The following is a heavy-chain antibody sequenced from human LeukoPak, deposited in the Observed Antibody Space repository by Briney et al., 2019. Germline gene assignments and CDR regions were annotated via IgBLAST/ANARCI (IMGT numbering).Heavy chain of an antibody. Sequence: ASVKVSCKASGYSFTGYYMHWVRQAPGQGLEWMGWINPNSGGTNYAQKFQGRVTMTRDTSISTAYMELSRLRSDDTAVYYCARILQQQLVTGVDYWGQGTLVTVSS. D-gene: IGHD6-13*01. J-gene: IGHJ4*02. CDR1: GYSFTGYY. CDR3: ARILQQQLVTGVDY. V-gene: IGHV1-2*02. CDR2: INPNSGGT.